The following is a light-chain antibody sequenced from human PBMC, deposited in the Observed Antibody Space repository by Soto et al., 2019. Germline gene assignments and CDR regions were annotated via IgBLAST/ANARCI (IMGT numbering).Light chain of an antibody. CDR1: QNIYSN. V-gene: IGKV3-15*01. Sequence: EIVMTQSPATLSVSPGERATLSCRASQNIYSNVAWYQQRPGQAPRLLIYRASTRAPGIPARFSGSGSGTEFTLTISGLQSDDFAVYYCQQYGSSPPGITFGQGTRLEIK. CDR2: RAS. CDR3: QQYGSSPPGIT. J-gene: IGKJ5*01.